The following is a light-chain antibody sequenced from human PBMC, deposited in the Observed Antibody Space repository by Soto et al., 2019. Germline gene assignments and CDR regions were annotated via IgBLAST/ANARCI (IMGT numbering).Light chain of an antibody. CDR1: QDVGRY. Sequence: AIRMTQSPSSLSASAGDRVAIACRASQDVGRYLAWYQQKPGQAPKLLIYGASTLQSGVPSRFSGGGSGTDFTLTISCLQSEDFATYYGQQYKNYPWTFGQGTKVEIK. J-gene: IGKJ1*01. CDR3: QQYKNYPWT. CDR2: GAS. V-gene: IGKV1-8*01.